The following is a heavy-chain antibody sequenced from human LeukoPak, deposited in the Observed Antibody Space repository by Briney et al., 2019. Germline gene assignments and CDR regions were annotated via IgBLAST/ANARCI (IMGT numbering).Heavy chain of an antibody. CDR3: ARRLGRYCSSTSCYSGYFDY. Sequence: SETLSLTCTVSGGSISSSSYYWGWIRQPPGKGLEWIGSIYYSGSTYYNPSLKSRVTISVDTSMNQFSLKLNSVTAADTAVYYCARRLGRYCSSTSCYSGYFDYWGQGTLVTVSS. D-gene: IGHD2-2*01. J-gene: IGHJ4*02. V-gene: IGHV4-39*01. CDR2: IYYSGST. CDR1: GGSISSSSYY.